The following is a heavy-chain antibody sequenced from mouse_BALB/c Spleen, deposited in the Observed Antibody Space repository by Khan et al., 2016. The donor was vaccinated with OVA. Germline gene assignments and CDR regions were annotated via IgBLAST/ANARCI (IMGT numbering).Heavy chain of an antibody. J-gene: IGHJ3*01. CDR2: VNPNTGNP. CDR1: GYSFTNYY. Sequence: EVQLQESGPDLVKPGASVKMSCKASGYSFTNYYVNWVKQSPGKSLECIGRVNPNTGNPNYNQKFKGKAILIVDTSSSTAYMELSGLTSEDSAVYYCAREYDFFDYWGQGTLVTVSA. CDR3: AREYDFFDY. V-gene: IGHV1-26*01. D-gene: IGHD2-14*01.